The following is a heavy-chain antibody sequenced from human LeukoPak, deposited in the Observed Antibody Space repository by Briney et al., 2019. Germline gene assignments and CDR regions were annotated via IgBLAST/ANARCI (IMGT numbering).Heavy chain of an antibody. Sequence: PGGSLRLSCAASGFSFDDYAMHWVRQAPGKGLEWVSGISWNSGSIGYADSVKGRFTTSRDNAKNSLYLQMNSLRVDDTAVYFCARGTYRSSSPSIGMPYYLDYWGQGILVTVSS. CDR1: GFSFDDYA. V-gene: IGHV3-9*01. J-gene: IGHJ4*02. CDR3: ARGTYRSSSPSIGMPYYLDY. D-gene: IGHD6-6*01. CDR2: ISWNSGSI.